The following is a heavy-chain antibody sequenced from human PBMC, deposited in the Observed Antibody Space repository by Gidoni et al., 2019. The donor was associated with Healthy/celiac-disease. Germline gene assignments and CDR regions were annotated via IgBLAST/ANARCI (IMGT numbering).Heavy chain of an antibody. J-gene: IGHJ4*02. D-gene: IGHD6-13*01. CDR1: GFTFSSYA. CDR2: ISGSGGST. CDR3: AKVVSSWSDLRFDY. Sequence: EVQLLESGGGLVQPGGSLRLSCAASGFTFSSYAMSWVRQAPGKGLGLVSAISGSGGSTYYADSVKGRFTISRDNSKTTLYLQMNSLRAEDTAVYYCAKVVSSWSDLRFDYWGQGTLVTVSS. V-gene: IGHV3-23*01.